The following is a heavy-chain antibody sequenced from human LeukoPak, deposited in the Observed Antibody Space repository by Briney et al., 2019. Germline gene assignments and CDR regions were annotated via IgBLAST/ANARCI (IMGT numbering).Heavy chain of an antibody. Sequence: GGSLRLSCAASGFTFSNYWMHWVRQAPGKGLVWVSLINTDGSILTYADSVKGRVTISRDNARNTLYLQMNSLRAEDSAVYYCARSMGIAVSRNSNFDYWGQGILVTVSS. CDR1: GFTFSNYW. V-gene: IGHV3-74*01. J-gene: IGHJ4*02. D-gene: IGHD6-19*01. CDR3: ARSMGIAVSRNSNFDY. CDR2: INTDGSIL.